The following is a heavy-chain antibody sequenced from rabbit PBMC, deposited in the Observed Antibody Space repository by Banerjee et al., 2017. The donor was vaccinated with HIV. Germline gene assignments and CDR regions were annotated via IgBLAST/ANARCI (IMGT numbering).Heavy chain of an antibody. D-gene: IGHD2-1*01. V-gene: IGHV1S45*01. CDR1: GFSFSSRYW. Sequence: QEQLEESGGDLVKPEGSLTLTCTASGFSFSSRYWICWVRQAPGKGPEWIACIDDNSGGSYYANWAKGRFTISQTSSTTMALQMTSLTAADTATYFCAKTAGYLDDGDGYLKLWGQGTLVTVS. CDR2: IDDNSGGS. CDR3: AKTAGYLDDGDGYLKL. J-gene: IGHJ4*01.